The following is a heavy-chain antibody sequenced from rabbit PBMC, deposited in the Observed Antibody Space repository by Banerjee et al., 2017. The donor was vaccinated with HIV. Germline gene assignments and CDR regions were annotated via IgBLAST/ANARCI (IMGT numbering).Heavy chain of an antibody. CDR1: GFSFSSSYW. D-gene: IGHD7-1*01. Sequence: QEQLEESGGDLVKPEGSLTLTCTASGFSFSSSYWICWVRQAPGKGPEWIACIITGTGITYYANWAKGRFTISKTSSTTVTLQMTSLTAADTATYFCAREGYTAFNLWGPGTLVTVS. V-gene: IGHV1S45*01. CDR2: IITGTGIT. J-gene: IGHJ4*01. CDR3: AREGYTAFNL.